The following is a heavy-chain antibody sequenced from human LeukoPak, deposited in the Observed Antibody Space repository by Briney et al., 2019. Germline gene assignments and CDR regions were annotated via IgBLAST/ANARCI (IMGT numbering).Heavy chain of an antibody. CDR2: VYYSGTT. Sequence: SETLSLTCSVSGGSISSGDYFWTWIRQPPGKGLEYIGYVYYSGTTYYNPSLKSRITMSVDMSANQFSLRLTSVSAADTAVYYCTRAYWIGFHFDSWGQGILVSVSS. J-gene: IGHJ4*02. CDR1: GGSISSGDYF. CDR3: TRAYWIGFHFDS. V-gene: IGHV4-30-4*01. D-gene: IGHD3-3*01.